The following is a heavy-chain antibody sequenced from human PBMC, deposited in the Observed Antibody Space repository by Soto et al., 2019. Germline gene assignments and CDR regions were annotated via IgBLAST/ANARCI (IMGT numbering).Heavy chain of an antibody. Sequence: QVQLVQSGAEVKKPGSSVTVSCKASGGTFGNSAISWVRQAPGQGLEWMGGILPIFPTPDYAQKCQGRVTISAAKSTSTAYMELTSLRSEDTAVYYCARDKDRQQLGGNYYYGIDVWGQGTMVTVSS. CDR1: GGTFGNSA. D-gene: IGHD3-3*02. J-gene: IGHJ6*02. CDR3: ARDKDRQQLGGNYYYGIDV. V-gene: IGHV1-69*14. CDR2: ILPIFPTP.